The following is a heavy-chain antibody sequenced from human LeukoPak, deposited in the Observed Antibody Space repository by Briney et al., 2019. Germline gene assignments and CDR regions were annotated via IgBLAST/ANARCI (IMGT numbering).Heavy chain of an antibody. V-gene: IGHV4-34*01. CDR1: GGSFSGYY. CDR2: INRSGST. Sequence: SETLSLTCAVYGGSFSGYYWSWIRQPPGKGLEWIGEINRSGSTNYNPSLKSRVTISVDTSKNQFSLKLSSVTAADTAVYYCARSLYGDYFFDSWGQGTLVTVS. D-gene: IGHD4-17*01. J-gene: IGHJ4*02. CDR3: ARSLYGDYFFDS.